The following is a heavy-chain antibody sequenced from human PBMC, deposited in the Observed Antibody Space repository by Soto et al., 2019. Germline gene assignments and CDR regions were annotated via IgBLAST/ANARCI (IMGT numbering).Heavy chain of an antibody. CDR3: AHRPSPDIVVDTNWFDP. Sequence: SGPTLVNPTQTLTLTCTFSGFSLSTSGVGVGWIRQPPGKALEWLALIYWDDDKRYSPSLKSRLTITKDTSKNQVVLTMTNMDPVDTATYYCAHRPSPDIVVDTNWFDPWGQGTLVTVSS. D-gene: IGHD2-15*01. J-gene: IGHJ5*02. CDR1: GFSLSTSGVG. V-gene: IGHV2-5*02. CDR2: IYWDDDK.